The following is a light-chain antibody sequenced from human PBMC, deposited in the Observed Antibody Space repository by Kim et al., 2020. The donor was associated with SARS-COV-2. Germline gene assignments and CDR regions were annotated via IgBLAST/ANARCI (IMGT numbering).Light chain of an antibody. V-gene: IGKV3-11*01. CDR2: DAS. CDR3: QQRTNGYS. Sequence: LSLSPGGRAPLSCRASLSLSNYLAWYQQKPGQAPRLLIYDASNRATGVPARFSGSGSGTDFTLTINSLEPEDFAVYYCQQRTNGYSFGQGTKLEI. J-gene: IGKJ2*03. CDR1: LSLSNY.